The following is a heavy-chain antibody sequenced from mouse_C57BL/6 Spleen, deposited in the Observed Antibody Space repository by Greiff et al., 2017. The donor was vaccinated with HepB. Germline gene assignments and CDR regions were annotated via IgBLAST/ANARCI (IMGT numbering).Heavy chain of an antibody. CDR2: IRNKANGYTT. V-gene: IGHV7-3*01. J-gene: IGHJ3*01. Sequence: EVKVVESGGGLVQPGGSLSLSCAASGFTFTDYYMSWVRQPPGKALEWLGFIRNKANGYTTEYSASVKGRFTISRDNSQSILYLQMNALRAEDSATYYCARSDGYYGGVAYWGQGTLVTVSA. D-gene: IGHD2-3*01. CDR3: ARSDGYYGGVAY. CDR1: GFTFTDYY.